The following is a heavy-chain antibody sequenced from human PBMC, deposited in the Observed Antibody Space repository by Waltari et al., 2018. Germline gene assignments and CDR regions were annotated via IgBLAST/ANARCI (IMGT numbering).Heavy chain of an antibody. J-gene: IGHJ4*02. V-gene: IGHV3-48*04. CDR3: ATDTGY. Sequence: EVQLVESGGGFVQPGGSLRLSCATSGFTFSNYWVYWFRQAPGKGLEWVSIISGGSSNPYYPDSVKGRFTISRDNAKNTLYLQMNSLSADDTAVYYCATDTGYWGQGVLVTVSS. CDR2: ISGGSSNP. CDR1: GFTFSNYW.